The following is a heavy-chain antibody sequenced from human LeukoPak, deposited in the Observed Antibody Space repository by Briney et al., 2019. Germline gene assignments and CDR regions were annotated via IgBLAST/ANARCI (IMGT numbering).Heavy chain of an antibody. V-gene: IGHV3-30*03. CDR3: ARDRSRDGYNYRGGYYYYGMDV. Sequence: GGSLRLSCAASGFTFSSYGMHWVRRAPGKGLEWVAVISYDGSNKYYADSVKGRFTISRDNSKNTLYLQMNSLRAEDTAVYYCARDRSRDGYNYRGGYYYYGMDVWGQGTTVTVSS. CDR2: ISYDGSNK. J-gene: IGHJ6*02. CDR1: GFTFSSYG. D-gene: IGHD5-24*01.